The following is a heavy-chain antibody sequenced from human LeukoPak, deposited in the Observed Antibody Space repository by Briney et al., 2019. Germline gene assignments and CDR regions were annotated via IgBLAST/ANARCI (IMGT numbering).Heavy chain of an antibody. CDR1: GGSFSGYY. D-gene: IGHD1-7*01. CDR2: INHSGST. J-gene: IGHJ6*03. CDR3: ARGRLELRSYYYYYMDV. V-gene: IGHV4-34*01. Sequence: PSETLSLTCAVYGGSFSGYYWSWIRQPPGKGLEWIGEINHSGSTNYNPSLKSRVTISVDTSKNQFSLELSSVTAADTAVYHCARGRLELRSYYYYYMDVWGKGTTVTVSS.